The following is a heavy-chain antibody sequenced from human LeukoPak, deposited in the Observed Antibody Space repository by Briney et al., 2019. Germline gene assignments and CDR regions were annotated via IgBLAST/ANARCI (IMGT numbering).Heavy chain of an antibody. J-gene: IGHJ4*02. CDR3: ATSSVTTGIDLDC. CDR2: ISNSGRTK. CDR1: GFTFSSYE. Sequence: GGSLRLSCAASGFTFSSYEMNWVRQAPGKGLEWVSFISNSGRTKYYADSLKGRFTISRDNAKNSLYLQMNILRADDTAVYYCATSSVTTGIDLDCWGQGTLVTVSS. V-gene: IGHV3-48*03. D-gene: IGHD4-17*01.